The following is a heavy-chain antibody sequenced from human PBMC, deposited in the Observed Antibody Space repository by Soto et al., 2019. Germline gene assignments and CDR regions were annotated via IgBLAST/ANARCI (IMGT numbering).Heavy chain of an antibody. Sequence: KPSETLSLTCTVSGGSISSSSYYWGWIRQPPGKGLEWIGSIYYSGSTYYNPSLKSRVTISVDTSKNQFSLKLSSVTAADTAVYYCARHRDSSSSFGMDVWGQGTTVTVSS. D-gene: IGHD6-6*01. CDR1: GGSISSSSYY. J-gene: IGHJ6*02. CDR2: IYYSGST. CDR3: ARHRDSSSSFGMDV. V-gene: IGHV4-39*01.